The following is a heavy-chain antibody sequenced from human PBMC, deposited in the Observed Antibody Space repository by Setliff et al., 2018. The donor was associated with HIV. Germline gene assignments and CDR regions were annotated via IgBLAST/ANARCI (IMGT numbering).Heavy chain of an antibody. CDR3: VSESITVLGVVFDY. CDR1: GDFISSDYY. CDR2: INHSGST. D-gene: IGHD3-3*01. Sequence: ETLSLTCTVSGDFISSDYYWGWIRQPPGKGLEWIGEINHSGSTNYNPSLKSRVTISVDTSKNQFSLKLRSVTAADTAVYYCVSESITVLGVVFDYWGQGTLVTVSS. J-gene: IGHJ4*02. V-gene: IGHV4-38-2*02.